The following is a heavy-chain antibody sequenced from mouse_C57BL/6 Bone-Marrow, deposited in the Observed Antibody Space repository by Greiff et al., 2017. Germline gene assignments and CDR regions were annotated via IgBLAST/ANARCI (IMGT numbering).Heavy chain of an antibody. D-gene: IGHD1-1*01. J-gene: IGHJ4*01. CDR2: IYPGDGDT. CDR3: ATPLSTTVVEGAMDD. CDR1: GYAFSSSW. V-gene: IGHV1-82*01. Sequence: QVQLQQSGPELVKPGASVKISCKASGYAFSSSWMNWVKQRPGKGLEWIGRIYPGDGDTNYTGKFKGKATLTADNSSSTAYMHLSSLTSEDSAVYCCATPLSTTVVEGAMDDWGQGTSVTVAS.